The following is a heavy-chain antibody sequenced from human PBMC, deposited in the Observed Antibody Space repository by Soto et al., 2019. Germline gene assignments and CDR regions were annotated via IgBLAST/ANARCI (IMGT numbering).Heavy chain of an antibody. Sequence: GGSLRLSCAASGFTFSSYAMHWVRQAPGKGLEWVAVISYDGSNKYYADSVKGRFTISRDNSKNTLYLQMNSLRAEDTAVYYCAIDSLYCSGGSCYRDYWGQGPLVTVSS. J-gene: IGHJ4*02. CDR1: GFTFSSYA. D-gene: IGHD2-15*01. CDR3: AIDSLYCSGGSCYRDY. V-gene: IGHV3-30*04. CDR2: ISYDGSNK.